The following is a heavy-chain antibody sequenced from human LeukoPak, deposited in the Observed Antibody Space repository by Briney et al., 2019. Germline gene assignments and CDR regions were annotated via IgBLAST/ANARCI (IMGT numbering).Heavy chain of an antibody. J-gene: IGHJ4*02. Sequence: SESLSLTCTVSGGSISGYYWSWIRQPPGKGLEWIGYIYYSGSTNYNPSLKSRVTISVDTSKNQFSLKLSSVTAADTAVYYCARVQGLWFGELFYFDYWGQGTLVTVSS. CDR1: GGSISGYY. V-gene: IGHV4-59*01. D-gene: IGHD3-10*01. CDR3: ARVQGLWFGELFYFDY. CDR2: IYYSGST.